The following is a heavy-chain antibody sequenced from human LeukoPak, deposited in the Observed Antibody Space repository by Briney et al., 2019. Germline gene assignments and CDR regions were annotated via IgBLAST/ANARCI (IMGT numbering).Heavy chain of an antibody. Sequence: GGSLRLSCAASGFSFSNYAMSWVRQAPGKGLEWVSGISGGTGTPFYADSVKGRFTISRDNSKNTLYLQMRSLRGEDTAVYYCARRRTTVITMDYFDYWGQGTLVTVSS. CDR2: ISGGTGTP. D-gene: IGHD4-17*01. CDR1: GFSFSNYA. CDR3: ARRRTTVITMDYFDY. V-gene: IGHV3-23*01. J-gene: IGHJ4*02.